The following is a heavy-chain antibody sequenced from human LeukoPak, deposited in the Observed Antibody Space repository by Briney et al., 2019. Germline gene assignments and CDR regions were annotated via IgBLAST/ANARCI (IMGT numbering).Heavy chain of an antibody. CDR3: AKGTLRGLTTPVLDY. CDR2: ISGSGGST. CDR1: GFTFSSYA. J-gene: IGHJ4*02. V-gene: IGHV3-23*01. Sequence: GGSLRLSCAASGFTFSSYAMSWVRQAPGRGLEWVSVISGSGGSTYYADSVKGRFTISRGNSKNTLYLQMDSLRAEDTAVYYCAKGTLRGLTTPVLDYWGQGTLVTVSS. D-gene: IGHD2-15*01.